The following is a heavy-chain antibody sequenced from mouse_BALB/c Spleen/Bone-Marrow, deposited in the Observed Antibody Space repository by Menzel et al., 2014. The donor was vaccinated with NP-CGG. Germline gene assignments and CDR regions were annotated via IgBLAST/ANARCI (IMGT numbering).Heavy chain of an antibody. CDR1: GYTFTSYW. V-gene: IGHV1S22*01. D-gene: IGHD1-1*01. J-gene: IGHJ4*01. CDR3: TITTTASYAMDY. CDR2: IYPGSGRT. Sequence: LQQSGSELVRPGASVKLSCKASGYTFTSYWMHWVKQRPGQGLGWIGNIYPGSGRTNYDEKFKSKATLTVDTSSSTAYMQLSSLTSEDSAVYFCTITTTASYAMDYWGQGTSVTVSS.